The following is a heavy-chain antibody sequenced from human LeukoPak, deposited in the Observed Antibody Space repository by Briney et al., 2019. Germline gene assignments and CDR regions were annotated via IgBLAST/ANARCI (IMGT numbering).Heavy chain of an antibody. D-gene: IGHD3-22*01. CDR2: VSGGGGNT. J-gene: IGHJ5*02. V-gene: IGHV3-21*01. Sequence: GGPLRLSCAASGFTYSSYAMRWVRQAPGKGLEWVSSVSGGGGNTYYADSVKGRFTISRDNAKNSLYLQMNSLRAEDTAVYYCARDPLITYYYDSSGNHADWFDPWGQGTLVTVSS. CDR1: GFTYSSYA. CDR3: ARDPLITYYYDSSGNHADWFDP.